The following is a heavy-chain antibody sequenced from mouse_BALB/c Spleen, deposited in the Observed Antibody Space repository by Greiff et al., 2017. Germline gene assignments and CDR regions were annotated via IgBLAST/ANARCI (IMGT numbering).Heavy chain of an antibody. CDR1: GYTFTSYY. CDR2: INPSNGGT. V-gene: IGHV1S81*02. Sequence: QVQLQQSGAELVKPGASVKLSCKASGYTFTSYYMYWVKQRPGQGLEWIGEINPSNGGTNFNEKFKSKATLTVDKSSSTAYMQLSSLTSEDSAVYYCTRPYYRYDYYAMDYWGQGTSVTVSS. D-gene: IGHD2-14*01. J-gene: IGHJ4*01. CDR3: TRPYYRYDYYAMDY.